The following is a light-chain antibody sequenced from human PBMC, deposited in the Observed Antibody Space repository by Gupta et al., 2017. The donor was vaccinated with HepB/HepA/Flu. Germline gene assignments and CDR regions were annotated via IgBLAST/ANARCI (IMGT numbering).Light chain of an antibody. CDR3: SSYTSSSTLV. CDR1: SSDVGSNNC. J-gene: IGLJ2*01. CDR2: EVS. V-gene: IGLV2-18*02. Sequence: CSGTSSDVGSNNCVSWYQQPPGTAPKLIIYEVSNRPSGVPDRFSGSKSGNTASLTISGLQTEDEADYCCSSYTSSSTLVFGGGTKLTVL.